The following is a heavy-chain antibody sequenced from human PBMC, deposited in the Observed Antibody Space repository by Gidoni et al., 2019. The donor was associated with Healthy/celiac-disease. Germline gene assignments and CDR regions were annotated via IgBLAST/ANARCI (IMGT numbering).Heavy chain of an antibody. CDR1: GYSIRSGYY. CDR3: ARVGSSGWYYFDY. Sequence: QVQLQESGPGLVKPSETLSLTCAVSGYSIRSGYYWGWIRQPPGKGLEWIGSIYHSGSTYYNPSLKSRVTISVDTSKNQFSLKLSSVTAADTAVYYCARVGSSGWYYFDYWGQGTLVTVSS. J-gene: IGHJ4*02. CDR2: IYHSGST. V-gene: IGHV4-38-2*01. D-gene: IGHD6-19*01.